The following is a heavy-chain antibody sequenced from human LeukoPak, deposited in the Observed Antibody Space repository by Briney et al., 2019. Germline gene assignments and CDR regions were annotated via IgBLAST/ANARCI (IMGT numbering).Heavy chain of an antibody. D-gene: IGHD3-10*01. CDR1: GFTLSNSW. V-gene: IGHV3-74*01. J-gene: IGHJ4*02. CDR3: ARGGVSGGFDY. Sequence: PGGSLRLPCAASGFTLSNSWMFWVRQPPGKGLKYVSEINNDGSRTSYADSVKGRFTISRDGAENTLFLQMNSLRAEDTAVYFCARGGVSGGFDYWGQGTLVTVSS. CDR2: INNDGSRT.